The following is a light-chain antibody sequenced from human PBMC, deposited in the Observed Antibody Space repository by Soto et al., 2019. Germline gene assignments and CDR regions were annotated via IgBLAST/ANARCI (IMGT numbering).Light chain of an antibody. CDR2: EVT. CDR3: ASYAGSRTYV. Sequence: QSALTQPASVSGSPGQSITISCTGSNSDIGNYNLVSWYQRLPGRAPKLLIFEVTMRPSGISDRFSGSKSASTASLTISGLQAEDEGDYYCASYAGSRTYVFGSGTKLTVL. CDR1: NSDIGNYNL. V-gene: IGLV2-23*02. J-gene: IGLJ1*01.